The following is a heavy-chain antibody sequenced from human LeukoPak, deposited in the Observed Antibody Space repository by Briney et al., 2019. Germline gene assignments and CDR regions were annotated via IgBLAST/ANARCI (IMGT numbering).Heavy chain of an antibody. CDR2: IYYSEST. J-gene: IGHJ4*02. V-gene: IGHV4-59*01. D-gene: IGHD2-15*01. CDR1: GGSISSYY. Sequence: SETLSLTCTVSGGSISSYYWSWIRQPPGKGLEWIGYIYYSESTNYNPSLKSRVTISVDTSKNQFSLKLSSVTAADTAVYYCARGQVVFDYWGRGTLVTVSS. CDR3: ARGQVVFDY.